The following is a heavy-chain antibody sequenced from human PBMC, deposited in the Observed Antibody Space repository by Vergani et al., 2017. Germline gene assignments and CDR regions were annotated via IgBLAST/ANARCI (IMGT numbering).Heavy chain of an antibody. CDR2: IWSKTYGGTK. CDR1: GFTLGDYA. V-gene: IGHV3-49*04. CDR3: TRGRLDDSYAYFDY. Sequence: EVHLVESGGGLVQPGRSLRLSCSGSGFTLGDYAMTWVRQAPGKGLEWVAFIWSKTYGGTKEYAASVKGRFTISRDDSKSSADLQMSSLKAEDTAVYYCTRGRLDDSYAYFDYWGQGTLVTVSP. D-gene: IGHD3-16*01. J-gene: IGHJ4*02.